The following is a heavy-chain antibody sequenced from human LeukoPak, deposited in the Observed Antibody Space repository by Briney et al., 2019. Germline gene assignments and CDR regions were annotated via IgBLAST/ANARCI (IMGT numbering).Heavy chain of an antibody. CDR1: GFTFTSSA. V-gene: IGHV1-58*02. D-gene: IGHD3-3*01. J-gene: IGHJ4*02. CDR3: AAGGGFWSGYLSD. Sequence: GASAKVSCKASGFTFTSSAMQWVRQARGQRLEWIGWIVVGSGNTNYAQKFQERVTITRDMSTSTAYMELSSLRSEDTAVYYCAAGGGFWSGYLSDWGQGTLVTVSS. CDR2: IVVGSGNT.